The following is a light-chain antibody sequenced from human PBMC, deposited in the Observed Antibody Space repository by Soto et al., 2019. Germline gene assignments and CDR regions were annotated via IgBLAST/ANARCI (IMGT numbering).Light chain of an antibody. J-gene: IGKJ1*01. Sequence: EIVLTQSPATLSLSPGERATLSCRASQSVSSYFAWYQQKPGQAPRLLIYDASNRATGIPARFSGSGSGTDFTLTISSLGPDDFAVYYCQQRGNWPVTVGQGTRVDIK. CDR3: QQRGNWPVT. CDR1: QSVSSY. CDR2: DAS. V-gene: IGKV3-11*01.